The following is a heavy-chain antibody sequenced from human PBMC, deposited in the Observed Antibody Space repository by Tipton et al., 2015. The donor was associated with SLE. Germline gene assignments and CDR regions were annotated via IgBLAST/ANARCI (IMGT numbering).Heavy chain of an antibody. J-gene: IGHJ4*02. Sequence: TLSLTCSVSGGSISSNYWSWIRQPAGKGLEWIGRIYSSGFTSYNPSLKSRVTMSIDMSKNQFSLKLTSVTAAETAVYYCARDRVEMVLDGWGQGTLVTVSS. V-gene: IGHV4-4*07. D-gene: IGHD5-24*01. CDR1: GGSISSNY. CDR3: ARDRVEMVLDG. CDR2: IYSSGFT.